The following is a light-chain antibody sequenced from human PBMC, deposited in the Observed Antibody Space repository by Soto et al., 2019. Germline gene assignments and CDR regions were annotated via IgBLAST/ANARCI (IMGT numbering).Light chain of an antibody. CDR3: QQSYSTPIT. J-gene: IGKJ4*01. V-gene: IGKV1-39*01. Sequence: DIQMTQSPSSLSASVGDRVTITCRASQSISSYLNWYQQKPGKAPKLLIYAASSLQSGVPSRFSGSGSGTDFTITISSLQPEDTETYYCQQSYSTPITFCGGTKVDIK. CDR1: QSISSY. CDR2: AAS.